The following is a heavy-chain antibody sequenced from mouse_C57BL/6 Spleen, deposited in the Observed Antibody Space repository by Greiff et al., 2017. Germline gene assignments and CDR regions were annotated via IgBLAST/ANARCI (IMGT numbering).Heavy chain of an antibody. CDR3: TTAFLYAMDY. CDR2: IRNKANNHAT. J-gene: IGHJ4*01. V-gene: IGHV6-6*01. CDR1: GFTFSDAW. Sequence: EVKLVESGGGLVQPGGSMKLSCAASGFTFSDAWMDWVRQSPEKGLEWVAEIRNKANNHATYYAESVKGRFTISRDDSKSSVYLQMNSLRAEDTGIYYCTTAFLYAMDYWGQGTSVTVSS. D-gene: IGHD1-2*01.